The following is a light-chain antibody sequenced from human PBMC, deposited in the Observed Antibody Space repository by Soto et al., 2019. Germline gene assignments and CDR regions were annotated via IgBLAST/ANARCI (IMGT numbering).Light chain of an antibody. CDR2: AAS. Sequence: DIQMTQSPSSLSASVGDRVTITCRASQFISTFLAWFQQKPGKAPKTLIYAASSLHSGVPSRFSGSGSGTDFTLTISSLQPEDFATYYCQHYDGYPQIFGQGTRLEIK. CDR1: QFISTF. V-gene: IGKV1-16*01. J-gene: IGKJ5*01. CDR3: QHYDGYPQI.